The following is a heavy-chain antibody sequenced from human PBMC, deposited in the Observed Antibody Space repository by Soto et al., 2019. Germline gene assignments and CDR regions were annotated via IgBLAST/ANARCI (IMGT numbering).Heavy chain of an antibody. CDR2: IWYDGSNK. CDR1: GFTFSSYG. Sequence: GGSLRLSCAASGFTFSSYGMHWVRQAPGKGLEWVAVIWYDGSNKYYADSVKGRFTISRDNSKNTLYLQMNSLRAEDTAVYYCARDRAVGATMTFDYWGQGTLVTVSS. D-gene: IGHD1-26*01. CDR3: ARDRAVGATMTFDY. J-gene: IGHJ4*02. V-gene: IGHV3-33*01.